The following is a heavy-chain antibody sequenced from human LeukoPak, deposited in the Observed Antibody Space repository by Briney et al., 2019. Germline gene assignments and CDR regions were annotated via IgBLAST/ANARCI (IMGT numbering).Heavy chain of an antibody. V-gene: IGHV3-23*01. D-gene: IGHD4-17*01. CDR2: IIGSGDNT. CDR1: GFSFRDYA. CDR3: AKEADFGDYDY. J-gene: IGHJ4*02. Sequence: GGSLRLSCEASGFSFRDYAMSWVRQAPEKGLEWVSGIIGSGDNTYYADSVKGRFTISRDNSKNTLYLQMNSLRVEDTAVYYCAKEADFGDYDYWGQGTRVTVSS.